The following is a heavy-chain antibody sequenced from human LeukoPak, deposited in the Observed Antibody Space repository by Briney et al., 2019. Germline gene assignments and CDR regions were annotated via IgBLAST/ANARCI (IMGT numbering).Heavy chain of an antibody. D-gene: IGHD6-19*01. V-gene: IGHV3-23*01. Sequence: GGSLRLSCAASGFTFSSYAMSWVRQAPGKGLEWVSVIRDSGGRTYCADSVKGRFTISRDNSKNTLYLQMNSLRAEDTAIYYCAKDTRIAVAHDAFDVWGQGTMVTVS. CDR1: GFTFSSYA. J-gene: IGHJ3*01. CDR3: AKDTRIAVAHDAFDV. CDR2: IRDSGGRT.